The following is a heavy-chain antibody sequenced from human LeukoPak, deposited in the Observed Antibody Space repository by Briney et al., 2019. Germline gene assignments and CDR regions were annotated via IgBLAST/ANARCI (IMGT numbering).Heavy chain of an antibody. J-gene: IGHJ3*02. V-gene: IGHV3-30-3*01. CDR1: GFTFSSYA. CDR2: ISYDGSNK. Sequence: PGGSLRLSCAASGFTFSSYAMHWVRQAPGKGLEWVAVISYDGSNKYYADSVKGRFTISRDNSKNTLYLQMNSLRAEDTAVYYCAKGVYSSWALGVFDIWGQGTMVTVSS. CDR3: AKGVYSSWALGVFDI. D-gene: IGHD6-6*01.